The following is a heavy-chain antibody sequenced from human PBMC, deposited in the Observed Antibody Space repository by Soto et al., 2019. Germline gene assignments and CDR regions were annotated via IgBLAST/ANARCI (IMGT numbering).Heavy chain of an antibody. D-gene: IGHD3-9*01. CDR3: ARAYYDILTGPARGMDV. J-gene: IGHJ6*02. V-gene: IGHV1-46*01. CDR2: INPSGGST. CDR1: GYTFTSYY. Sequence: GASVKVSFKASGYTFTSYYMHWVRQAPGQGLEWMGIINPSGGSTSYAQKFQGRVTMTRDTSTSTVYMELSSLRSEDTAVYYCARAYYDILTGPARGMDVWGQGTTVTVSS.